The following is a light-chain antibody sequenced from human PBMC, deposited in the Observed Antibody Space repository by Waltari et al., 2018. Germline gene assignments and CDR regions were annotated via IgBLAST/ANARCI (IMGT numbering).Light chain of an antibody. Sequence: EVLMTQSLATLCVSPGERASLSYRASQGVDKNFAWYHPNNVQAPRLVICGPSTSATGVTASLSGSASGTEFTRTISNLQSADFAVYFCQQYNDWPWTFGQGTSVEI. CDR2: GPS. CDR1: QGVDKN. V-gene: IGKV3-15*01. CDR3: QQYNDWPWT. J-gene: IGKJ1*01.